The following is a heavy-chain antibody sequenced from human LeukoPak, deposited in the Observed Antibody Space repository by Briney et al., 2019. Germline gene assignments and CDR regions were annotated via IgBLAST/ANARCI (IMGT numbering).Heavy chain of an antibody. CDR2: IPYDGSNK. V-gene: IGHV3-30*18. CDR3: AKPSHVLRFLEWLSFFDY. CDR1: GFTFSSYG. Sequence: GGSLRLSCAASGFTFSSYGMHWVRQAPGKGLEWVAVIPYDGSNKYYADSVKGRFTISRDNSKNTLYLQMNSLRAEDTAVYYCAKPSHVLRFLEWLSFFDYWGQGTLVTVSS. D-gene: IGHD3-3*01. J-gene: IGHJ4*02.